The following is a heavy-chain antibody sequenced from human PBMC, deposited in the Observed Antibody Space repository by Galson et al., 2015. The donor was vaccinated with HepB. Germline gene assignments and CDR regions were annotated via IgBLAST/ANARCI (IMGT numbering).Heavy chain of an antibody. CDR1: GFTFSNAW. Sequence: SLRLSCAASGFTFSNAWMNWVRQAPGKGLEWVGRIKSKTDGGTTDYAAPVKGRFTISRDDSKNTLYLQMNSLKTEDTAVYYCTTDLTVITIFSGGLGDVWGQGTTVTVSS. D-gene: IGHD3-9*01. V-gene: IGHV3-15*07. CDR2: IKSKTDGGTT. J-gene: IGHJ6*02. CDR3: TTDLTVITIFSGGLGDV.